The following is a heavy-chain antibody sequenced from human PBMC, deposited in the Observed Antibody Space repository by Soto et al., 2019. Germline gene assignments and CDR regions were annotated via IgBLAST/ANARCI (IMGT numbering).Heavy chain of an antibody. CDR1: GFTFSSYA. Sequence: QVQLVESGGGVVQPGRSLRLSCAASGFTFSSYAMHWVRQAPGKGLEWVAVISYDGSNKYYADSVKGRFTISRDNYKNTLYLQMNSLRAEDTAVYYCARGADSTGYSEFDYWGQGTLVTVSS. D-gene: IGHD3-22*01. CDR3: ARGADSTGYSEFDY. CDR2: ISYDGSNK. V-gene: IGHV3-30-3*01. J-gene: IGHJ4*02.